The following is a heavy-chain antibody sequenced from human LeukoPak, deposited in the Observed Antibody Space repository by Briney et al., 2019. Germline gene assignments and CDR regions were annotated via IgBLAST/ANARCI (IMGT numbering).Heavy chain of an antibody. D-gene: IGHD5-12*01. CDR3: AKGRTFRGYDALYF. V-gene: IGHV3-9*01. CDR1: GFNFDDYS. J-gene: IGHJ4*02. CDR2: ISWNSGSA. Sequence: GRSLRLSCAASGFNFDDYSMHWIRQAPGKGLEWVSGISWNSGSAGYADSVKGRFTISRDNAKNSLYLQMNSLRTEDTALYYFAKGRTFRGYDALYFWGQGTLVTVSS.